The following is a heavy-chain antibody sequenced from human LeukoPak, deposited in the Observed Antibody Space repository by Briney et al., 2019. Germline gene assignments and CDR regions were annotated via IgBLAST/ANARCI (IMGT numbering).Heavy chain of an antibody. Sequence: GGSLRLSCAASGFTFSSSWIHWVRQAPGKGLVWVSRIDSDGGSIIYADSVEGRFTIFGDNAKNMVYLHMNSLRAEDTAVYYCARAGVAGGFDIWGQGTMVTVSS. J-gene: IGHJ3*02. CDR2: IDSDGGSI. V-gene: IGHV3-74*01. CDR1: GFTFSSSW. CDR3: ARAGVAGGFDI. D-gene: IGHD2-15*01.